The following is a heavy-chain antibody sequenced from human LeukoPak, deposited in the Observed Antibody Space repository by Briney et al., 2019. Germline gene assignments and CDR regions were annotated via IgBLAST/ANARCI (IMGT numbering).Heavy chain of an antibody. CDR2: IYYGGST. Sequence: GSLRLSCAASGFTFSDYYMSWIRQPPGKGLEWIGSIYYGGSTYYNSSLKSRVTISVDISKNQFSLKVSSVTAADTAVYYCARDAGHQLSRRNYYAMDVWGQGTTVTVSS. J-gene: IGHJ6*02. CDR3: ARDAGHQLSRRNYYAMDV. D-gene: IGHD2-2*01. V-gene: IGHV4-38-2*02. CDR1: GFTFSDYY.